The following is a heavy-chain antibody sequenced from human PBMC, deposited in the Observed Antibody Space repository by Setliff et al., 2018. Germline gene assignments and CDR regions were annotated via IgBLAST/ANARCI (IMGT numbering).Heavy chain of an antibody. J-gene: IGHJ6*03. CDR2: IWFDGSDK. Sequence: GGSLRLSCAASGFTFSRHGMHWVRQAPGKGLEWVAVIWFDGSDKYYADSVKGRFTISRDNSKNTLYLQMNSLRAEDTAVYYCARDTGYYYMDVWGKGTTVTVSS. CDR3: ARDTGYYYMDV. V-gene: IGHV3-33*01. D-gene: IGHD4-17*01. CDR1: GFTFSRHG.